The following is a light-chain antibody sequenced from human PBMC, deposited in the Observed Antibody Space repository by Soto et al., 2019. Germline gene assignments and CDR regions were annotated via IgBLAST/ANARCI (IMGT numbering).Light chain of an antibody. J-gene: IGKJ4*01. CDR1: QNVANNY. CDR2: GAS. V-gene: IGKV3-20*01. Sequence: EIVLTQSPGTLSLSPGERATLSCRASQNVANNYLAWYQQRPGQAPRPLIYGASRRAAGIPDRFSGSGSGTDFTLTIGRLEPEDFAVYHCHQYGSSRLTFGGGTRVEIK. CDR3: HQYGSSRLT.